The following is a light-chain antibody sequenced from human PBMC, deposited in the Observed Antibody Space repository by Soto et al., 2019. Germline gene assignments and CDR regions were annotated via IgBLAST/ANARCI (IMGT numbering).Light chain of an antibody. V-gene: IGLV2-14*01. CDR1: SSDVGGYNY. Sequence: QSALTQPASVSGSPRRSITISCTGTSSDVGGYNYVSWYQQHPGKAPKLIIYEVSNRPSGVSNRFSGSKSGNTASLTISGLQAEDEADYYCNSYTSKSTGVFGTGTKLTVL. J-gene: IGLJ1*01. CDR2: EVS. CDR3: NSYTSKSTGV.